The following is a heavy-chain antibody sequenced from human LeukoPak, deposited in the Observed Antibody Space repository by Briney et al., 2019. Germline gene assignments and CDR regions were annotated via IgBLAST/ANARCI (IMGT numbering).Heavy chain of an antibody. CDR2: IYHSGSA. Sequence: SETLSLTCDVSGYSISSGYQWAWIRPPPGKGLEWIGRIYHSGSAHYNPSLRSRVTISVETSKNQFSLKMSSVTAADTAVYYCARDPRWLTPDCTSTSCYENYFDPWGQGTLVTVSS. J-gene: IGHJ5*02. V-gene: IGHV4-38-2*02. CDR1: GYSISSGYQ. CDR3: ARDPRWLTPDCTSTSCYENYFDP. D-gene: IGHD2-2*01.